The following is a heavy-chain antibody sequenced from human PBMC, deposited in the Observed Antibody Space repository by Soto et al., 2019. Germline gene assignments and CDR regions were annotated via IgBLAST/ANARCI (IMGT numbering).Heavy chain of an antibody. J-gene: IGHJ4*02. Sequence: ASVKVSCKASGGTFSSYAISWVRQAPGQGLEWMGGIIPIFGTANYAQKFQGRVTITADESTSTAYMELSSLRSEDTAVYYCARPGYSSSWYDHDSFDYWGQGTLVTVSS. CDR1: GGTFSSYA. CDR3: ARPGYSSSWYDHDSFDY. V-gene: IGHV1-69*13. CDR2: IIPIFGTA. D-gene: IGHD6-13*01.